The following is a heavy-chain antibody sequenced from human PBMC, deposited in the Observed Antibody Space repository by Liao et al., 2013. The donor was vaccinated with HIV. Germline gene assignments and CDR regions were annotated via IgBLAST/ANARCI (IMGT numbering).Heavy chain of an antibody. CDR2: FYHSGTT. CDR3: ARAVSSDNYHDAFDF. V-gene: IGHV4-30-2*01. D-gene: IGHD6-19*01. CDR1: GASLSYGGYS. J-gene: IGHJ3*01. Sequence: QLQLQESDSGLVKPSQTLSLTCTVSGASLSYGGYSWSWIRQTPGKGLEWIGYFYHSGTTFYNPSLMSRVSISVDRSXNQFSLRLTSVTAADTAVYFCARAVSSDNYHDAFDFWGRGTMVAVSS.